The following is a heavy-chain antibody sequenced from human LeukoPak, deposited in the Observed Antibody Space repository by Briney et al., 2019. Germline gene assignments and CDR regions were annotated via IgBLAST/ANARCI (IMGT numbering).Heavy chain of an antibody. V-gene: IGHV1-24*01. CDR2: FDPEDGET. J-gene: IGHJ5*02. CDR1: GYTFTSYD. Sequence: ASVKVSCKASGYTFTSYDINWVRQATGQGLEWMGGFDPEDGETIYAQKFQGRVTMTEDTSTDTAYMELSSLRSEDTAVYYCATGSAYFGTGLSLDPWGQGTLVTVSS. D-gene: IGHD3-16*02. CDR3: ATGSAYFGTGLSLDP.